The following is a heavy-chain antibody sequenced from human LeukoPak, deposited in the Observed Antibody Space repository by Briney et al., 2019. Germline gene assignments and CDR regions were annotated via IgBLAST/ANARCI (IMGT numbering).Heavy chain of an antibody. V-gene: IGHV1-18*01. CDR3: ARSLSLRAQDWFDP. D-gene: IGHD3-3*02. J-gene: IGHJ5*02. CDR1: GYTFTSYG. Sequence: ASVKVSCKASGYTFTSYGISWVRQAPGQGLEWMGWISAYNGNTNYAQKLQGRVTMTTDTSTSTAYMELRSLRSDDTAVYYCARSLSLRAQDWFDPWGQGTLVTVSS. CDR2: ISAYNGNT.